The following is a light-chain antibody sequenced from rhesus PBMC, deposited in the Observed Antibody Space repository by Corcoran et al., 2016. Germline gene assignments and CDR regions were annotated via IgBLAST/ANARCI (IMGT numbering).Light chain of an antibody. CDR3: QQSSNLCT. CDR1: QSVGSY. V-gene: IGKV3-24*04. Sequence: ETVLTQSPATLSLSPGERATLSCRASQSVGSYLAWYQQKPGQAPRLLISGASRRATGIPDRFSGSGSGTDLTLTIRSLGSEDVGIYYCQQSSNLCTFGQGTKVDIE. CDR2: GAS. J-gene: IGKJ1*01.